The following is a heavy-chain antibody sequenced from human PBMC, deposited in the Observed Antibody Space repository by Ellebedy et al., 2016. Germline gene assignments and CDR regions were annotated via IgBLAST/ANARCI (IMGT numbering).Heavy chain of an antibody. CDR1: GFSLRTGGVA. Sequence: SGPTLVXPTQTLTLTCALSGFSLRTGGVAVGWIRQPPRKALECLALVFWNDDKHIRPSLTSRLTITKDTSKNRVVLKMTDMAPEDTATYYCSRVSQYSGYRRGVYIRIDPWGPGTLVTVSS. J-gene: IGHJ5*02. D-gene: IGHD3-16*02. CDR3: SRVSQYSGYRRGVYIRIDP. V-gene: IGHV2-5*01. CDR2: VFWNDDK.